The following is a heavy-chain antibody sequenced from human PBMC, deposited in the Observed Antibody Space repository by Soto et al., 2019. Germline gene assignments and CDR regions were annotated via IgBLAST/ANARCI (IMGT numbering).Heavy chain of an antibody. CDR1: GGSISSSRSY. V-gene: IGHV4-39*01. Sequence: LSLTCTVSGGSISSSRSYWGWIRQPPGKGLEWIGTISYSGDTYHNPSLKSRVTISADTSKNQFSLSLSSATVADTALYYCARHVRDTYYYGMDVWGQGTTVTVSS. CDR2: ISYSGDT. J-gene: IGHJ6*02. CDR3: ARHVRDTYYYGMDV.